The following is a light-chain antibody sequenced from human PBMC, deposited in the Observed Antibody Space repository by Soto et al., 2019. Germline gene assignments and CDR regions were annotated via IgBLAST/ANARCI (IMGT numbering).Light chain of an antibody. V-gene: IGLV2-23*03. CDR1: SSDVGSYNL. J-gene: IGLJ2*01. Sequence: QAVLTQPASVSGSPGQSITISCTGTSSDVGSYNLVSWYQQHPGKAPKLMIYEGSKRPSGVSNRFSGSKSGNTASLTISGLQAEDDADYYCCSYAGSSTFVVVFGRGTKLTVL. CDR2: EGS. CDR3: CSYAGSSTFVVV.